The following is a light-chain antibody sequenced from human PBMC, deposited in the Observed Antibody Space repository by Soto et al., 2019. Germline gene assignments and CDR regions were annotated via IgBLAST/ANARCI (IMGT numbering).Light chain of an antibody. J-gene: IGKJ1*01. V-gene: IGKV1-6*01. CDR2: GAS. CDR3: LQDINYPWT. Sequence: AIQMTQSPSSLSASVGDRVTISCRASQGIGNALGWYQQKPGEPPKVLIYGASNFQSGVPPRFSGSGSGTDFTLAISSLQPEDSATYYCLQDINYPWTFGQGTKVDVK. CDR1: QGIGNA.